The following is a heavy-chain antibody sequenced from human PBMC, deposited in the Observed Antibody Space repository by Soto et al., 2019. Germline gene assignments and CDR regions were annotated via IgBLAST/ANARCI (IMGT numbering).Heavy chain of an antibody. CDR2: INSGGGST. CDR1: GYTFTNYY. D-gene: IGHD3-16*01. Sequence: QVQLVQSGAEVKKPGASVKVSCKASGYTFTNYYMNWVRQARGQGPEWMGIINSGGGSTDYAQKFQGRVTLTRDPSTSTVYMELSRLRSDDTAIYYCARGTGRSWGEAFDIWGQGTMVTVSS. V-gene: IGHV1-46*01. CDR3: ARGTGRSWGEAFDI. J-gene: IGHJ3*02.